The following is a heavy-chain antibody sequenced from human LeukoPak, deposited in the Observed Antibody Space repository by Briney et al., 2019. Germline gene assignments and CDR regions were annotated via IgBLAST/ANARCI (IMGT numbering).Heavy chain of an antibody. Sequence: PGGSLRLSCTASGFTFSCCGFNWVRQAPGKGLEWISYMSSYGHTIYYADSVKGRFTISRDNANNSLYLQMNSLRAEDTAVYYCAKDLVRWFSPSDHWGQGTLVTVSS. V-gene: IGHV3-48*04. J-gene: IGHJ5*02. CDR3: AKDLVRWFSPSDH. CDR2: MSSYGHTI. CDR1: GFTFSCCG. D-gene: IGHD2-15*01.